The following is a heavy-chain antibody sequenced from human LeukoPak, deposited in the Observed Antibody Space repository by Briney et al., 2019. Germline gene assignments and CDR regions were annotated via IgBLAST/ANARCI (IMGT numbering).Heavy chain of an antibody. CDR1: GYTFTSYG. D-gene: IGHD6-13*01. V-gene: IGHV1-18*01. Sequence: ASVKVSCKASGYTFTSYGISWVRQAPGQGLEWMGWISAYNGNTNYAQKLQGRVTMTTDTSTSTAYMELRSLRSDDTAVYYCARVYGSSWYDVGYYFDYWGQGTLVTVSS. CDR2: ISAYNGNT. CDR3: ARVYGSSWYDVGYYFDY. J-gene: IGHJ4*02.